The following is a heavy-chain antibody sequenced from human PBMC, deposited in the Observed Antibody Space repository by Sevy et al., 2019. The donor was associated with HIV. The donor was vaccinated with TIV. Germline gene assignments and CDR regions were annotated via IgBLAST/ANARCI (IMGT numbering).Heavy chain of an antibody. CDR1: VFTFSSYG. J-gene: IGHJ6*02. D-gene: IGHD5-18*01. CDR2: ISYDGSNK. V-gene: IGHV3-30*18. Sequence: GGSLRLSCAASVFTFSSYGMHWVRQAPGKGLEWVAVISYDGSNKYYADSVKGRFTISRDNSKNTLYLQMNSLRAEDTAVYYCAKIGSGGTWIQLWLNYYYYGMDVWGQGTTVTVSS. CDR3: AKIGSGGTWIQLWLNYYYYGMDV.